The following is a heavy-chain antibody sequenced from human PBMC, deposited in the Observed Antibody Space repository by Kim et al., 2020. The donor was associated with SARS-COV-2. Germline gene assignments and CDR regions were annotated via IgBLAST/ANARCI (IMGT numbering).Heavy chain of an antibody. V-gene: IGHV3-23*01. D-gene: IGHD6-19*01. CDR2: ISGSGAST. J-gene: IGHJ4*02. CDR3: ARTGNVAVAGKTFDY. Sequence: GGSLRLSCMASGFSFSSYAMFWVRQAPGQGLEWVSAISGSGASTYYIDSVKGRFTISRDNSRNILYLQMNSLRAEDTAVFYCARTGNVAVAGKTFDYWGRGTLVTVSS. CDR1: GFSFSSYA.